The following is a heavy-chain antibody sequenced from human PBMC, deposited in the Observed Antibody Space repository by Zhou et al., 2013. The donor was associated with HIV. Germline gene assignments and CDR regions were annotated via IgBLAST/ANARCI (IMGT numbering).Heavy chain of an antibody. V-gene: IGHV1-2*02. J-gene: IGHJ4*02. CDR1: GYIFSDYY. D-gene: IGHD4-17*01. CDR2: INPNSGET. Sequence: QVQLVQSGAEVKKPGASVKVSCKASGYIFSDYYLYWVRQAPGQGLEWMGWINPNSGETNYAQKFQGRVTMTRDTSISTAYMDLSRLKSDDTAVYYCARDLFSGGGTTFDHWGQGTLVSVSS. CDR3: ARDLFSGGGTTFDH.